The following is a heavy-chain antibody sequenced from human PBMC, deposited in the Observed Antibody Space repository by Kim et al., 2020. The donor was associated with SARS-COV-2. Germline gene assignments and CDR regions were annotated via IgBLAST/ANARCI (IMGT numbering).Heavy chain of an antibody. J-gene: IGHJ2*01. CDR1: GLSFWSFA. Sequence: GGSLRLSCAASGLSFWSFAMSWVRQAPGKGLEWVAGISGSGGETFYLDSVRGRLKISRDNSRNTLYLQINGLRADDTAVYFCAKSRGASAGPRYFDLWGR. V-gene: IGHV3-23*01. CDR3: AKSRGASAGPRYFDL. CDR2: ISGSGGET. D-gene: IGHD6-13*01.